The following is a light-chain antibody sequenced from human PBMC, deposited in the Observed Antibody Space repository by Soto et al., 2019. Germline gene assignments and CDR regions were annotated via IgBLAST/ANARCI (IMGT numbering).Light chain of an antibody. CDR2: SNN. CDR1: SSNIGSNT. J-gene: IGLJ2*01. V-gene: IGLV1-44*01. Sequence: QSVLTQPPSASGTPGQRVTPSCSGSSSNIGSNTVNWYQQLPGTAPKLLIYSNNQRPSGVPDRFAGSKSGTSASLAISGLQSEDEDDYYCAAWDDSLNGLVFGGGTKLTVL. CDR3: AAWDDSLNGLV.